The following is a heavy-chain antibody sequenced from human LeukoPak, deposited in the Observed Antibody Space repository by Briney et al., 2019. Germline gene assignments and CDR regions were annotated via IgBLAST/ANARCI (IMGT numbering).Heavy chain of an antibody. V-gene: IGHV4-59*13. CDR1: GGSISDYY. D-gene: IGHD3-3*01. Sequence: SETLSLTCTVSGGSISDYYWNWIRQPPGKGLEWMGYIHNSGSTNYNPSLKSRVTISVDTSKNQFSLKLSSVTAADTAIYYCARGLGITMFGVVTIRRFDPWGQGILVTVSS. CDR2: IHNSGST. CDR3: ARGLGITMFGVVTIRRFDP. J-gene: IGHJ5*02.